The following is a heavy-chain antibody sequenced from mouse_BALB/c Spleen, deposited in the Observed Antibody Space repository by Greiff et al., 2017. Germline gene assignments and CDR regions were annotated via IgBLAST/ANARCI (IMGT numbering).Heavy chain of an antibody. CDR3: ARASSGYVGYYFDY. J-gene: IGHJ2*01. CDR2: ISSGGGST. CDR1: GFAFSSYD. D-gene: IGHD3-1*01. Sequence: EVHLVESGGGLVKPGGSLKLSCAASGFAFSSYDMSWVRQTPEKRLEWVAYISSGGGSTYYPDTVKGRFTISRDNAKNTLYLQMSSLKSEDTAMYYCARASSGYVGYYFDYWGQGTTLTVSS. V-gene: IGHV5-12-1*01.